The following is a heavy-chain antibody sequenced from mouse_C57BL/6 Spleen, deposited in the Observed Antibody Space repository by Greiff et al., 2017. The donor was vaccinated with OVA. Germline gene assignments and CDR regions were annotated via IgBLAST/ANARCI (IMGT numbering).Heavy chain of an antibody. CDR1: GFTFSSYA. Sequence: EVMLVESGGGLVKPGGSLKLSCAASGFTFSSYAMSWVRQTPEKRLEWVATISDGGSYTYYPDNVKGRFTISRDNAKNNLYLQMSHLKSEDTAMYYCARAYYAYYYARDYWGQGTSVTVSS. V-gene: IGHV5-4*03. CDR3: ARAYYAYYYARDY. D-gene: IGHD1-1*01. CDR2: ISDGGSYT. J-gene: IGHJ4*01.